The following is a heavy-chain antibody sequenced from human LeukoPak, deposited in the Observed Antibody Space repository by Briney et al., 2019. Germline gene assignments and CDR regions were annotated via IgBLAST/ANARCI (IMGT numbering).Heavy chain of an antibody. D-gene: IGHD3-10*01. CDR3: AREFGGSASGAGY. V-gene: IGHV3-21*01. J-gene: IGHJ4*02. CDR1: GFTFSFYS. CDR2: MSVSSGLI. Sequence: GGSLTLSCAASGFTFSFYSMNWVRQAPGKGLEWVSSMSVSSGLIYYADSVKGRFTVPRDNAKNSLYLQMNSLRAEDTAVYYCAREFGGSASGAGYWGQGTLVTVSS.